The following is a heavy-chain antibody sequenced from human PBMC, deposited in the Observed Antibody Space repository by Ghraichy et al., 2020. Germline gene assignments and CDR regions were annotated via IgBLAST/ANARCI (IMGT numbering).Heavy chain of an antibody. D-gene: IGHD6-13*01. J-gene: IGHJ4*02. CDR2: IRYDGSNK. Sequence: GGSLRLSCAASGFTFSSYGMHWVRQAPGKGLEWVAFIRYDGSNKYYEDSVKGRFTISRDNSKNTLYLQMNSLRAEDTAVYYCAKPSQIAAALYYFDYWGQGTLVTVSS. CDR3: AKPSQIAAALYYFDY. CDR1: GFTFSSYG. V-gene: IGHV3-30*02.